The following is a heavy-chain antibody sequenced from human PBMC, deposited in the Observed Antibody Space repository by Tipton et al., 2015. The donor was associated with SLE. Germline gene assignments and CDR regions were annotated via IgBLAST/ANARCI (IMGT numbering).Heavy chain of an antibody. D-gene: IGHD3-10*01. J-gene: IGHJ4*02. CDR3: ARYRGVFVATIDY. CDR1: GGSISSGHNY. Sequence: TLSLTCTVSGGSISSGHNYWTWIRQPAGKELEWIGRIYSRGSTNSNPSLQSRVTMSLDTSKNHFSMKLSSVTAADTAVYYCARYRGVFVATIDYWGQGTLVTVSS. CDR2: IYSRGST. V-gene: IGHV4-61*02.